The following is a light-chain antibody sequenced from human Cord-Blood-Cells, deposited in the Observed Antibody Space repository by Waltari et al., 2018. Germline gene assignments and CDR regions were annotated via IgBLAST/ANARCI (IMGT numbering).Light chain of an antibody. CDR3: QQDYNLPYT. CDR2: GAS. Sequence: EIVQTQSPATLSFCPQESSTLSCRAIQSVSSSYLSWYQQKPGKAPRLLIYGASTRATGIPARFSGSGSGTDFTLTISSLQPEDFAVYYCQQDYNLPYTFGQGTKLEIK. J-gene: IGKJ2*01. CDR1: QSVSSSY. V-gene: IGKV3D-7*01.